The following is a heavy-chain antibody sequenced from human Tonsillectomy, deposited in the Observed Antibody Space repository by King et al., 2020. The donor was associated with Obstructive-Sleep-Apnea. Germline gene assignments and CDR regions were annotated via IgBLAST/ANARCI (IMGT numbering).Heavy chain of an antibody. Sequence: QLQESGPGLVKPSQTLSLTCTVSGGYITSGDYYWSWIRQPPGKGLEWIGYVYYSGRTYSNPSLKSRVTISVDTSKTQFSLKLSSWTAADTAVYFCARGNYYDSSGYYHRGEWFDPWGQGTLVTVSS. CDR3: ARGNYYDSSGYYHRGEWFDP. V-gene: IGHV4-30-4*01. CDR1: GGYITSGDYY. CDR2: VYYSGRT. J-gene: IGHJ5*02. D-gene: IGHD3-22*01.